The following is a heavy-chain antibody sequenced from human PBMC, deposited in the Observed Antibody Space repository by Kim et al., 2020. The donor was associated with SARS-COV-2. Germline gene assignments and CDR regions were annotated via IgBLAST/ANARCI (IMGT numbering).Heavy chain of an antibody. J-gene: IGHJ4*02. V-gene: IGHV1-2*02. CDR3: ATGNEIYYFDS. CDR2: INRNNVGK. D-gene: IGHD1-1*01. CDR1: GYTFIGYF. Sequence: ASVKVSCKSSGYTFIGYFLHWLRQAPGHGLEWMGWINRNNVGKNYAQNFQGRVTMNRDTSINTAFIELSGLTSGDTAVYYCATGNEIYYFDSWGQGTLLTVSS.